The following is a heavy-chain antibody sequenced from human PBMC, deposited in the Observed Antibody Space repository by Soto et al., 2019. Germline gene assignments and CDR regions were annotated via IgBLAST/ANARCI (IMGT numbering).Heavy chain of an antibody. CDR2: MNPNSGNT. J-gene: IGHJ6*02. D-gene: IGHD3-3*01. V-gene: IGHV1-8*01. Sequence: PSVKVSCKASGYTFTSYDINWVRQATGQGLEWMGWMNPNSGNTGYAQKFQGRVTMTRNTSISTAYMELSSLRSEDTAVYYCARWRRSYYYSGMDVWGQGTTVTVSS. CDR3: ARWRRSYYYSGMDV. CDR1: GYTFTSYD.